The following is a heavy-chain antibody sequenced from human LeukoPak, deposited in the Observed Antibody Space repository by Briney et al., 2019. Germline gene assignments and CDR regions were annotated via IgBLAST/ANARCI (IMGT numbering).Heavy chain of an antibody. J-gene: IGHJ4*02. V-gene: IGHV3-23*01. CDR1: GFTFSSYA. CDR3: AKDPLSYGGHYLDT. Sequence: GGSLRLSCATSGFTFSSYAMSWDRQAPGKGLEWVPTIAGDGGTTFYADSVKGRFTISRDNSKNTLYLRMNTLRAEDTAVYFCAKDPLSYGGHYLDTWGQGTLVTVSS. D-gene: IGHD4-23*01. CDR2: IAGDGGTT.